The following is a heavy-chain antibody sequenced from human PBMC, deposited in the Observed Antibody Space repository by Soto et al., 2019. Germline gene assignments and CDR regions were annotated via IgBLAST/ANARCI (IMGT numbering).Heavy chain of an antibody. CDR3: ATGLYARGFLEWLPYPGMDV. D-gene: IGHD3-3*01. J-gene: IGHJ6*02. V-gene: IGHV1-24*01. CDR1: GYTLTELS. Sequence: ASVKVSCKVSGYTLTELSMHWVRQAPGKGLEWMGGFDPEDGETIYAQKFQGRVTMTEDTSTDTAYMELSSLRSEDTAVYYCATGLYARGFLEWLPYPGMDVWGQGTTVTVSS. CDR2: FDPEDGET.